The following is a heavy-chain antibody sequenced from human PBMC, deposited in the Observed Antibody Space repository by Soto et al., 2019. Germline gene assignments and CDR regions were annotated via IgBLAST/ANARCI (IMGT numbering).Heavy chain of an antibody. V-gene: IGHV1-18*01. Sequence: ASVKVSCKASGYTFITYGISWVRQAPGQGPEWMGWISAYNGDTNYAQKFQGRVSMVTDTSTSTAYMELRSLRSDDTAVYYCAREGYCSGGSCYDYYNYGMDGWGQGTTVTVSS. D-gene: IGHD2-15*01. J-gene: IGHJ6*02. CDR3: AREGYCSGGSCYDYYNYGMDG. CDR2: ISAYNGDT. CDR1: GYTFITYG.